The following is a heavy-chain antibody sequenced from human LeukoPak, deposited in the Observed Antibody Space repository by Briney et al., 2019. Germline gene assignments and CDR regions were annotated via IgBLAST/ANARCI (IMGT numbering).Heavy chain of an antibody. Sequence: ASVKVSCKASGGTFSSYAISWVRQAPGQGLEWMGGIIPIFGTANYAQKFQGRVTITADKSTSTAYMELSSLRSEDTAVYYCARSHVVVPAAIHWFDPWGQGTLVTVSS. CDR3: ARSHVVVPAAIHWFDP. J-gene: IGHJ5*02. D-gene: IGHD2-2*01. V-gene: IGHV1-69*06. CDR2: IIPIFGTA. CDR1: GGTFSSYA.